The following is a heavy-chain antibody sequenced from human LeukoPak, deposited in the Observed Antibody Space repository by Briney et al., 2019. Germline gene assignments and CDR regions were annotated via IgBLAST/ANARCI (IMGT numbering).Heavy chain of an antibody. D-gene: IGHD7-27*01. CDR2: IYYSGST. Sequence: SETLSLTCTVSGGSISSHYWSWIRQSPGKGLEWIGYIYYSGSTNYNPSLKSRVTISVDTSKNQFSLKLSSVTAADTAVYYCARFRLGSDYYHMDVWGKGTTVTVSS. CDR1: GGSISSHY. V-gene: IGHV4-59*11. J-gene: IGHJ6*03. CDR3: ARFRLGSDYYHMDV.